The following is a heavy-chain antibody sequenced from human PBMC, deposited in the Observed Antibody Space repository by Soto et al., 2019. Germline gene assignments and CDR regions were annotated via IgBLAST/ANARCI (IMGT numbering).Heavy chain of an antibody. V-gene: IGHV1-69*04. J-gene: IGHJ4*02. D-gene: IGHD6-6*01. CDR3: ARAPDSALIAARPHFDY. CDR1: GGTFSSYA. Sequence: ASVKVSCKASGGTFSSYAISWVRQAPGQGLEWMGRIIPILGIANYAQKFQGRVTITADKSTSTAYMELRSLRSEDTAVYYCARAPDSALIAARPHFDYWGQGTLVTVSS. CDR2: IIPILGIA.